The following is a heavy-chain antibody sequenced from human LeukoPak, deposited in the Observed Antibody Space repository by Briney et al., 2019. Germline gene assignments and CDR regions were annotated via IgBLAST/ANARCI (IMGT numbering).Heavy chain of an antibody. V-gene: IGHV4-4*07. CDR3: ARGRVVTTRTGSYWYFDL. D-gene: IGHD4-23*01. CDR2: LYTSGST. CDR1: GGSISSYY. Sequence: PSETLSLTCTVSGGSISSYYWSWIRQPAGKGLEWIGRLYTSGSTNYNPSLKSRVTISVDTSKNQFSLKLSSVTAADTAVYYCARGRVVTTRTGSYWYFDLWGRGTLVTVSS. J-gene: IGHJ2*01.